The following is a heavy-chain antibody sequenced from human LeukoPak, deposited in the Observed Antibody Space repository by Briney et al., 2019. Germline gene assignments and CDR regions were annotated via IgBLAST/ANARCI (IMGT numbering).Heavy chain of an antibody. Sequence: SETLSLTRTVSGGSISSYYWSWIRQPAGKGLEWIGRIYTSGSTNYNPSLKSRVTISVDKSKNQFSLKLSSVTAADTAVYYCARDRLIAVAGNWFDPWGQGTLVTVSS. V-gene: IGHV4-4*07. D-gene: IGHD6-19*01. J-gene: IGHJ5*02. CDR3: ARDRLIAVAGNWFDP. CDR2: IYTSGST. CDR1: GGSISSYY.